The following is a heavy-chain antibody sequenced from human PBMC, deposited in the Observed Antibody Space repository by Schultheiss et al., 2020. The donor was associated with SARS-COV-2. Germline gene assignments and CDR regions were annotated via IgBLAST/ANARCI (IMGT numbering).Heavy chain of an antibody. CDR3: ARVRPSIAVTGPADY. D-gene: IGHD6-13*01. V-gene: IGHV3-48*01. Sequence: GGSLRLSCAASGLTFSRFGMHWVRQAPGKGLEWVSYISSSGSTIYYADSVKGRFTISRDNSKNTLFLQMNSLRPEDTALYYCARVRPSIAVTGPADYWGQGTLVTVSS. CDR2: ISSSGSTI. J-gene: IGHJ4*02. CDR1: GLTFSRFG.